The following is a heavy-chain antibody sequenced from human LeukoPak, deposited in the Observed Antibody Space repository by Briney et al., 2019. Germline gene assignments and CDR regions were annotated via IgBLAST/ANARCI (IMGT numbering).Heavy chain of an antibody. CDR3: AKDGSWGDYQFYFYMDV. CDR2: ISGSGYYT. D-gene: IGHD3-16*01. Sequence: PGGSLRLSCEASGFTFGSFAMSWVRQAPGKGLEWVSGISGSGYYTYYADSVKGRFTISRDNSKNTLYIELNNLRAEDTALYFCAKDGSWGDYQFYFYMDVWAKGPRSPSP. V-gene: IGHV3-23*01. CDR1: GFTFGSFA. J-gene: IGHJ6*03.